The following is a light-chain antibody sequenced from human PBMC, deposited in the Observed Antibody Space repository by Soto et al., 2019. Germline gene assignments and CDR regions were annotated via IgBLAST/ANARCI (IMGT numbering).Light chain of an antibody. CDR3: QQRASLPFT. CDR2: DVS. CDR1: QSIGKS. J-gene: IGKJ3*01. V-gene: IGKV3-11*01. Sequence: EVVLTQSPATLSLSPGETATLSCRASQSIGKSLAWYQQRRGQAPRLLIYDVSDRATDLPARFSASGSGTDFTLTISSLEPDDFALYFCQQRASLPFTFGPGTRLDFK.